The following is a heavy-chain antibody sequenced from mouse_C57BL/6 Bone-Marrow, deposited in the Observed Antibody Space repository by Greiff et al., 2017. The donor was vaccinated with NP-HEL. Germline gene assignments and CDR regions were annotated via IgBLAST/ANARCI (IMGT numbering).Heavy chain of an antibody. CDR3: ARSFEGHY. J-gene: IGHJ2*01. CDR2: IYPSDSET. D-gene: IGHD1-2*01. V-gene: IGHV1-61*01. Sequence: QVQLQQPGAELVRPGSSVKLSCKASGYTFTSYWMDWVKQRPGQGLEWIGNIYPSDSETHYNQKFKDKATLTVDKSSSTAYMQLSSLTAEDSAVYYCARSFEGHYWGQGTTLTVSS. CDR1: GYTFTSYW.